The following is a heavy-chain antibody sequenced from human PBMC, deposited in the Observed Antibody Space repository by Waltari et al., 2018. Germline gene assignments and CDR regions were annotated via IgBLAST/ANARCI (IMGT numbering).Heavy chain of an antibody. CDR2: ILYSGAT. CDR1: GGSMTNYY. V-gene: IGHV4-59*01. D-gene: IGHD1-1*01. CDR3: TRTPYASGTY. J-gene: IGHJ4*02. Sequence: QVQLQESGPGLVKPSETLSLTCTVSGGSMTNYYWSWVRQPPGKGLEWIGYILYSGATTYNPSLKSRLTISVDTSNNQFFLKLTSVTAADTAIYYCTRTPYASGTYWGQGILVTVSS.